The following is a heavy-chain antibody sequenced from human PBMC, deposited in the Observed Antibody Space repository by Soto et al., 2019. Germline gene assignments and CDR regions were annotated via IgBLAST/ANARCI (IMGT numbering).Heavy chain of an antibody. CDR3: AREDTAMVTLDY. Sequence: QLPLQESGSGLVKPSQTLSLTCAVSGGSISSGGYSWSWIRQPPGKGLEWIGYIYHSGSTYYNPSLKSRVTISVDRSKNQFSLKLSSVTAADTAVYYCAREDTAMVTLDYWGQGTLVTVSS. CDR2: IYHSGST. CDR1: GGSISSGGYS. J-gene: IGHJ4*02. V-gene: IGHV4-30-2*01. D-gene: IGHD5-18*01.